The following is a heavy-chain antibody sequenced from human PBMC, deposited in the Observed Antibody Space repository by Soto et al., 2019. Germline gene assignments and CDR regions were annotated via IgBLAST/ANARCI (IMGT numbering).Heavy chain of an antibody. CDR2: IIPIFGTA. V-gene: IGHV1-69*01. Sequence: QVQLVQSGAEVKKPGSSVKVSCKASGGTFSSYAISWVRQAPGQGLEWMGGIIPIFGTANYAQKFQGRVTITADESTSTAYMELSSLRSEGTAVYYCARASEGCSSTSCQPPFDYWGQGTLVTVSS. J-gene: IGHJ4*02. D-gene: IGHD2-2*01. CDR3: ARASEGCSSTSCQPPFDY. CDR1: GGTFSSYA.